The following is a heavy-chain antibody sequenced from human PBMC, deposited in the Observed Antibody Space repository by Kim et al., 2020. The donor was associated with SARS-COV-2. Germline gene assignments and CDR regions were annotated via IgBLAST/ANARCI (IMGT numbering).Heavy chain of an antibody. V-gene: IGHV7-4-1*01. CDR3: TRGCSSTSCYEGSVDP. Sequence: ASVKVSCKASGYTFTSYSINWVRQAPGQGLKWMGWINTNTGNPKYAQGFTGRFVFSLDTYVSTAYLQIGSLKAEDTGVYFCTRGCSSTSCYEGSVDPWGQVTLVTVSS. D-gene: IGHD2-2*01. J-gene: IGHJ5*02. CDR1: GYTFTSYS. CDR2: INTNTGNP.